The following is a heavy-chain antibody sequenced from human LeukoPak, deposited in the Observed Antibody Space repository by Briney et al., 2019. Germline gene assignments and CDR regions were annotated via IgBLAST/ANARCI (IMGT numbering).Heavy chain of an antibody. CDR3: ARDASNWSAFDS. D-gene: IGHD1-20*01. V-gene: IGHV1-2*06. CDR2: INPDSGVT. CDR1: GYTFTGYY. Sequence: ASVKVSCXASGYTFTGYYMHWVRQAPGQGLEWMGRINPDSGVTYYAQKFQGRVTMTSDTSITTAYMELSSLTSDDTATYYCARDASNWSAFDSWGQGTLVIVSS. J-gene: IGHJ5*01.